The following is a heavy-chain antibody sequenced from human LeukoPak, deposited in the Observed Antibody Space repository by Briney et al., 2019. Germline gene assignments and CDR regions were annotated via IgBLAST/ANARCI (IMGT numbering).Heavy chain of an antibody. CDR2: ISGSGGST. V-gene: IGHV3-23*01. Sequence: PGGSLRLSCAASGFTFSSYAMSWVRQAPGKGLEWVSAISGSGGSTYYADSVKGRFTISRDNSKNTLYLQMNSLRAEDTAVYYCAKDHVAGTRFEGAFDIWGQGTMVTVSS. CDR3: AKDHVAGTRFEGAFDI. J-gene: IGHJ3*02. CDR1: GFTFSSYA. D-gene: IGHD6-19*01.